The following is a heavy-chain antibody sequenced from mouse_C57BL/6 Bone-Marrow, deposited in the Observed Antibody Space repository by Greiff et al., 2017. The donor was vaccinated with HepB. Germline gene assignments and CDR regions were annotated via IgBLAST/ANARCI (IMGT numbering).Heavy chain of an antibody. Sequence: VQVVESGPELVKPGASVKISCKASGYAFSSSWMNWVKQRPGKGLEWIGRIYPGDGDTNYNGKFKGKATLTADKSSSTAYMQLSSLTSEDSAVYFCARDDYDSWFAYWGQGTLVTVSA. J-gene: IGHJ3*01. CDR2: IYPGDGDT. D-gene: IGHD2-4*01. CDR3: ARDDYDSWFAY. V-gene: IGHV1-82*01. CDR1: GYAFSSSW.